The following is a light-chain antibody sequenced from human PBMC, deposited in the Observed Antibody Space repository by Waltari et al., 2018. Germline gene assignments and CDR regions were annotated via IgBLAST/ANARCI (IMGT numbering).Light chain of an antibody. CDR2: DAS. CDR1: QGVSSD. J-gene: IGKJ1*01. Sequence: EIVLTLSPGTLSLSPGERATLSCRASQGVSSDLAWYQQKPGQAPRLLIYDASNRATGIPARFSGSGSGTDFTLTISSLEPEDFAVYYCQQRSNWRTFGQGTKVEIK. V-gene: IGKV3-11*01. CDR3: QQRSNWRT.